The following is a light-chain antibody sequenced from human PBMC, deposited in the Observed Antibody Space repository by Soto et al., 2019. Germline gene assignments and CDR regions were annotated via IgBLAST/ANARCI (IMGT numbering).Light chain of an antibody. CDR3: QQANSFPLT. V-gene: IGKV1-12*01. CDR1: QDIGSS. CDR2: AAA. J-gene: IGKJ3*01. Sequence: DIQMTQSPSSVSASVGDRVTISCRPSQDIGSSLAWYQQKPGNAPKLLIYAAASLQSGVAPRFRATFSGTEFTLTINSLQPEDFAAYFCQQANSFPLTFGPGTKVDIK.